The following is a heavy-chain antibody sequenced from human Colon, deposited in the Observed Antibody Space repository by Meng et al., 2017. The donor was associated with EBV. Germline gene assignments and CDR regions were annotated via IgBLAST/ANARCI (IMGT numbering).Heavy chain of an antibody. J-gene: IGHJ4*02. CDR3: ARVEVGITSGDY. CDR2: INAYNGDT. CDR1: GYTFTKDG. V-gene: IGHV1-18*01. Sequence: GGVFKMPGPSVRVACKSSGYTFTKDGFTWVRQAPGQGLEWMGWINAYNGDTNYPQTLQGRVTMTTDTSTSTAYMELRSLRSDDTAVYYCARVEVGITSGDYWGQGTLVTVSS. D-gene: IGHD1-26*01.